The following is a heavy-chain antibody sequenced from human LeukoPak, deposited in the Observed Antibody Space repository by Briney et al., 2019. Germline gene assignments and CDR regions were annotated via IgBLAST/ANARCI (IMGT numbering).Heavy chain of an antibody. V-gene: IGHV3-74*01. CDR2: VKGDGSFT. CDR1: GFTFRNYW. CDR3: VRDGDDYNFDY. J-gene: IGHJ4*02. D-gene: IGHD5-24*01. Sequence: GGSLRLSYAASGFTFRNYWMHWVRQAPGKGLVWVSRVKGDGSFTDYADSVKGRFTISRDNAKNTLYLQMYSLRAEDTAAYYCVRDGDDYNFDYWGQGSLVTVSS.